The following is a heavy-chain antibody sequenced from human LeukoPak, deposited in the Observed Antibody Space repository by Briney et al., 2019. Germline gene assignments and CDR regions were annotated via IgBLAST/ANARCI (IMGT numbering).Heavy chain of an antibody. CDR3: TRVGYIDEGIDY. V-gene: IGHV3-7*04. D-gene: IGHD5-24*01. Sequence: GGSLRLSCAASGFTFDNYWMSWVRQAPGKGLEWVANIKQDGSKKSYVDSVKGRFTISRDNAKNSLYLQMNSLRAEDTAIYYCTRVGYIDEGIDYWGQGTLVTVSS. CDR1: GFTFDNYW. J-gene: IGHJ4*02. CDR2: IKQDGSKK.